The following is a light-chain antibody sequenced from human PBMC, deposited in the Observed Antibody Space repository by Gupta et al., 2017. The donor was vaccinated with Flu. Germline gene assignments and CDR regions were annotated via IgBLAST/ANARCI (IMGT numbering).Light chain of an antibody. V-gene: IGKV3-20*01. J-gene: IGKJ4*01. CDR3: QQYGTSPLT. Sequence: EIVFTQSPSTLSLSPGEGATLSCRASQSVASSDLAWYQQRPGQAPRLLIYGTSSRATGIPDRFSGSGSGTDFTLTISRLGPEDFAVYYCQQYGTSPLTFGGGTKVEIK. CDR2: GTS. CDR1: QSVASSD.